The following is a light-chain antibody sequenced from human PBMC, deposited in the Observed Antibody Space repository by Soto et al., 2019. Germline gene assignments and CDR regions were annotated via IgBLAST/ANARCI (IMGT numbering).Light chain of an antibody. Sequence: EIVLTQSPGTLSLSPGERATLSCRASQSVNSGYLAWYQQKPGQAPRLLIYGASSRATGIPDRFSGSGSGTDFTLTTSSREPDDCAVVYCRQFGGGPGFTFGAGTKVDIK. J-gene: IGKJ3*01. V-gene: IGKV3-20*01. CDR2: GAS. CDR1: QSVNSGY. CDR3: RQFGGGPGFT.